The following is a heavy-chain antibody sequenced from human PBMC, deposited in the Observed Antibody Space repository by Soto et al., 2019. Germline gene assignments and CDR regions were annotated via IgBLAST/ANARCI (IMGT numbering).Heavy chain of an antibody. V-gene: IGHV1-69*01. Sequence: QVQLVQSGAGVKKTGSSVKVSCKASGGDFSIYGFSWVRQAPGQGPEWIGGIIPILTTPNYAQKFQGRVTIVADESTTTVYMELSSLKFEDTAVYYCATSVGIAPTGEDGMVVWGQGTSVTVSS. J-gene: IGHJ6*02. CDR2: IIPILTTP. CDR3: ATSVGIAPTGEDGMVV. CDR1: GGDFSIYG. D-gene: IGHD2-8*02.